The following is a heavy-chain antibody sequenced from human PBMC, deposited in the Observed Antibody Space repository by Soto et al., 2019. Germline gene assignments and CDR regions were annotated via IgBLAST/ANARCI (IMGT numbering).Heavy chain of an antibody. CDR1: GGSVSNETYY. J-gene: IGHJ4*02. D-gene: IGHD4-17*01. CDR3: ARTTAVPNTLRSRYFFDY. Sequence: SETLSLTCSVSGGSVSNETYYWSWIRQPPGKRLEWIGYVYHSGTTNYNPSLKSRVTISVDLSKNQFSLRLSSVTTADTALYYCARTTAVPNTLRSRYFFDYWGQGTLVTVSS. V-gene: IGHV4-61*01. CDR2: VYHSGTT.